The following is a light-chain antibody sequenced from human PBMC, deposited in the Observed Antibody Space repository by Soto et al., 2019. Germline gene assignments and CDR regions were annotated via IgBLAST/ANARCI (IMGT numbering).Light chain of an antibody. CDR3: GTWDNSLSAVV. J-gene: IGLJ2*01. CDR2: DSN. Sequence: QSVLTQPPAVSAAPGQKVTISCSGSSSNIGNNYVAWYQQLPGTAPKLLIYDSNKRPSGIPDRFSGSKSGTSATLSITGLQTGDEADYYCGTWDNSLSAVVFGGGTKLTVL. V-gene: IGLV1-51*01. CDR1: SSNIGNNY.